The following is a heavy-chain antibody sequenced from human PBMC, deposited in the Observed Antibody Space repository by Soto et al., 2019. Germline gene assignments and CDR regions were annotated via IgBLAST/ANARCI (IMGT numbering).Heavy chain of an antibody. CDR2: ISHDGSNQ. D-gene: IGHD2-21*02. Sequence: GGSLRLPCAPSGFSSSDFGMHGVRQAPGKGLEWVAAISHDGSNQYYGDSVKGRFSISRDHSNNRLYLQMNNLKVEDSAIYFCAKETRSRAVTATRVNGMDVWGQGTTVTVS. CDR3: AKETRSRAVTATRVNGMDV. CDR1: GFSSSDFG. V-gene: IGHV3-30*18. J-gene: IGHJ6*02.